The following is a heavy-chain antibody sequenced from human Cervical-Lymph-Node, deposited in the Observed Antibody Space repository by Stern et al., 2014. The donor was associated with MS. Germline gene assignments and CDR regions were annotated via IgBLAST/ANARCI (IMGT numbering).Heavy chain of an antibody. J-gene: IGHJ5*01. Sequence: VHLEESGAEVKKPGSSMKVSCKASGGSFSSIDISWVRQAPGQGLEWLGGIIPMFGTTNYAQKVQGRVTIVADESTNTVNMELRSLRSEDTAVYYCVRDQGGIADSWGQGTLVTVSS. CDR1: GGSFSSID. V-gene: IGHV1-69*01. CDR2: IIPMFGTT. D-gene: IGHD6-13*01. CDR3: VRDQGGIADS.